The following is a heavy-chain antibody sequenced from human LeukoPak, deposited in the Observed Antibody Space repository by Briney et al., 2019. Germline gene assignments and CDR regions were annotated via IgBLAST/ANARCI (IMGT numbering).Heavy chain of an antibody. D-gene: IGHD3-16*01. Sequence: GGSLRLSCAASGFTFSRYGIHWVRQAPGKGLEWVAVISYDGGIKYYADSVKGRFTISRDNSKNTLYLEMNSLGDEDTAVYYCARDLPERGGDAFDIWGQGTRVTVSS. J-gene: IGHJ3*02. CDR3: ARDLPERGGDAFDI. V-gene: IGHV3-30*03. CDR2: ISYDGGIK. CDR1: GFTFSRYG.